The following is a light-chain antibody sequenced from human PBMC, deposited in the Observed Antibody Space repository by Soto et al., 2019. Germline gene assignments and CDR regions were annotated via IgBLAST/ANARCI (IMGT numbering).Light chain of an antibody. CDR3: QQYGSSPPYT. CDR1: HSVSSTY. CDR2: GAS. J-gene: IGKJ2*01. V-gene: IGKV3-20*01. Sequence: EIVLTQSPGTLSSSPGEGATLSCRASHSVSSTYLAWYQQKPGQAPRLLIYGASSRATGIPDRFSGSGSGTDFTLTISRLEPEDFAVYYCQQYGSSPPYTFGQGTKLEIK.